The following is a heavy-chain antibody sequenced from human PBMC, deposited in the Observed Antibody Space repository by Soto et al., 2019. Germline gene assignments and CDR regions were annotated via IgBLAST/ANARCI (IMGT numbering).Heavy chain of an antibody. Sequence: GGSLRLSCAASGFTFSSYAMSWVRQAPGKVLEWVSAISGSVGSTYYADSVKGRFTITRDNSKNTLYLQMNSLRAEDTAVYYCAKDGFTIVVVVAAFMDVWGKGTTVTVSS. D-gene: IGHD2-15*01. CDR3: AKDGFTIVVVVAAFMDV. V-gene: IGHV3-23*01. CDR1: GFTFSSYA. CDR2: ISGSVGST. J-gene: IGHJ6*03.